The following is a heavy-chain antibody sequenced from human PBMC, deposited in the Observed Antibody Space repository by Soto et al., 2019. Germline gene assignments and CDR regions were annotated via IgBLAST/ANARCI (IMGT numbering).Heavy chain of an antibody. V-gene: IGHV4-4*07. D-gene: IGHD6-13*01. CDR2: VYTRETT. CDR3: GGKIAAAGRRYYGMDV. J-gene: IGHJ6*02. CDR1: GGSMRGYY. Sequence: QVQLQESGPGLVKPSETLSLTCTVSGGSMRGYYWSWIRQSAGKGLELIGRVYTRETTYYNPSFRSRVAMTLDMSKNQFSLSLYSLTAADTAVYSWGGKIAAAGRRYYGMDVWGQGTTVAVSS.